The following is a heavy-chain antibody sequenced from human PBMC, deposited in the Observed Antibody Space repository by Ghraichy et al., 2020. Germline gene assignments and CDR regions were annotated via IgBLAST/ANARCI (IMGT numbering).Heavy chain of an antibody. D-gene: IGHD3-10*01. CDR3: AKGFYGSGKYYTVGFDY. J-gene: IGHJ4*02. CDR2: IYSDGTT. V-gene: IGHV3-53*01. Sequence: GGSLRLSCAASGFIVNNNYMSWVRQAPGKGLEWVSSIYSDGTTYYADSVKGRFTISRDNSKSTLYLQMDRLRAEDTAVYHCAKGFYGSGKYYTVGFDYWGRGALVTVS. CDR1: GFIVNNNY.